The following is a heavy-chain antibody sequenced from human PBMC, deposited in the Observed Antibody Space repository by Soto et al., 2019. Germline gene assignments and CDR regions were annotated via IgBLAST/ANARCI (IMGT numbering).Heavy chain of an antibody. D-gene: IGHD5-18*01. Sequence: QLQLQESGSGLVKPSRTLSLTCIVSGGSISSGDYFWNWIRQPPGKGLQWIGYISPSGTTYYNPSLKSRVTVSLDRSKNHFSLTLSSVTAADTAVYYCARSTALVRQYFDSWGKGTLVTVSS. J-gene: IGHJ4*02. V-gene: IGHV4-30-2*01. CDR1: GGSISSGDYF. CDR3: ARSTALVRQYFDS. CDR2: ISPSGTT.